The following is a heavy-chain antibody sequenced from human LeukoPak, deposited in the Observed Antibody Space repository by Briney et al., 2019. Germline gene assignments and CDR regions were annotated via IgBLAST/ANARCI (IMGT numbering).Heavy chain of an antibody. CDR1: GYTFTSYG. J-gene: IGHJ4*02. Sequence: ASVKVSCKASGYTFTSYGISWVRQAPGQGLEWMGWISAYNGNTNYAQKLQGRVTMTTDTSTSTAYTELRSLRSDDTAVYYCAREDTRLKSDYWGQGTLVTVSS. CDR3: AREDTRLKSDY. CDR2: ISAYNGNT. V-gene: IGHV1-18*01.